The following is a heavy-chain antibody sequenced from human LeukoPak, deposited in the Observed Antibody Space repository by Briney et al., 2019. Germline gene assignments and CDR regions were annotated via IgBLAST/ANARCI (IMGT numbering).Heavy chain of an antibody. D-gene: IGHD6-6*01. V-gene: IGHV1-69*04. CDR1: GGTFSSYA. CDR3: ARGEGIAARPNWFDP. Sequence: SSVKGSCKASGGTFSSYAISWVRQAPGQGLEWVGRIIPIFGIANYAQKFQGRVTITADKSTSTAYMELSSLRSEDTAVYYCARGEGIAARPNWFDPWGQGTLVTVSS. J-gene: IGHJ5*02. CDR2: IIPIFGIA.